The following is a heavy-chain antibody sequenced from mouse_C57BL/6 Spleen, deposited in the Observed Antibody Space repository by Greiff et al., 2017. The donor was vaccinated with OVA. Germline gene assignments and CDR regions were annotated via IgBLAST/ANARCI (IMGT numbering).Heavy chain of an antibody. Sequence: EVQLVESGAGLVKPGGSLKLSCAASGFTFSSYAMSWVRQTPEKRLEWVAYISSGGDYIYYADTVKGRFTISRDNARNTLYLQMSSLKSEDTAMYYCTREDYYGSTYAMDYWGQGTSVTVSS. V-gene: IGHV5-9-1*02. CDR3: TREDYYGSTYAMDY. J-gene: IGHJ4*01. CDR2: ISSGGDYI. CDR1: GFTFSSYA. D-gene: IGHD1-1*01.